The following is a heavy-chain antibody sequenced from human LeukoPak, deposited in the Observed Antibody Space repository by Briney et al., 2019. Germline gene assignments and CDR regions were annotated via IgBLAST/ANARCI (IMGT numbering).Heavy chain of an antibody. CDR3: ARGRGDYVWGSYRPFDY. D-gene: IGHD3-16*02. CDR2: INHSGST. V-gene: IGHV4-34*01. Sequence: PSETLSLNCSVYGLSFSGYYWSWLRQPPGQGLEWIGEINHSGSTNYNPSLKSRVTISVDTSKNQFSLKLSSVTAADTAVYYCARGRGDYVWGSYRPFDYWGQGTLVTVSS. J-gene: IGHJ4*02. CDR1: GLSFSGYY.